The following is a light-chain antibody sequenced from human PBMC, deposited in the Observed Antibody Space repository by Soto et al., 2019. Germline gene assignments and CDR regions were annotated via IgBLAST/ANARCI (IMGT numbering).Light chain of an antibody. V-gene: IGLV2-14*01. Sequence: QSALTQPASVSGSLGQSITIPCTGTSRDVGAYDFVSWYQQYPGKAPKLVIYEVTNRPSGFSNRFSGSKSGNTASLTISGLQAEDEADDYCSAYSNFRVFGGGTKVTVL. J-gene: IGLJ3*02. CDR3: SAYSNFRV. CDR1: SRDVGAYDF. CDR2: EVT.